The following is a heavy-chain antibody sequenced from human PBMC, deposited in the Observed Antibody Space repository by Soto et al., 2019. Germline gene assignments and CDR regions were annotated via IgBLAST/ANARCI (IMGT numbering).Heavy chain of an antibody. Sequence: QVQLVESGGGVVQPGRSLRLSCAASGFTFSDYLMHWVRQAPGKGLEWVALISPDGSKTYYADSVKGRFTISRDNSRNTVYLQMNSLRLEDAAVYYCPFYGYDVHGGFDIWGQGTTVSVSS. J-gene: IGHJ3*02. D-gene: IGHD5-18*01. CDR1: GFTFSDYL. CDR2: ISPDGSKT. V-gene: IGHV3-30-3*01. CDR3: PFYGYDVHGGFDI.